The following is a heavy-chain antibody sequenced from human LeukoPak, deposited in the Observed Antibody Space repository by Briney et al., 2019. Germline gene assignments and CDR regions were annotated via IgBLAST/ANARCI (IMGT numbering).Heavy chain of an antibody. J-gene: IGHJ1*01. CDR2: IYYSGST. CDR1: GGSISSSSDY. Sequence: PSETLSLTCSVSGGSISSSSDYWGWIRQPPGKGLEWIGYIYYSGSTYYNPSLKSRVTISVDTSKNQFSLKLSSVTATDTAVYYCARGPHYYDSSGYYYPEYFQHWGQGTLVTVSS. V-gene: IGHV4-31*03. CDR3: ARGPHYYDSSGYYYPEYFQH. D-gene: IGHD3-22*01.